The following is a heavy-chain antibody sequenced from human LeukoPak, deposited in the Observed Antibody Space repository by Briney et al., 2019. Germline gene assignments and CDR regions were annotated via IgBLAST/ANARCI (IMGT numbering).Heavy chain of an antibody. CDR3: ARADGDYAIDY. D-gene: IGHD4-17*01. J-gene: IGHJ4*02. CDR2: IYYSGST. CDR1: GGSISSYY. V-gene: IGHV4-59*01. Sequence: KPSETLSLTCTVSGGSISSYYWSWIRQPPGKGLEWIGYIYYSGSTNYNPSLKSRVTISVDTSKNQFSLKLSSVTAADTAVYYCARADGDYAIDYWGQGTLVTVSS.